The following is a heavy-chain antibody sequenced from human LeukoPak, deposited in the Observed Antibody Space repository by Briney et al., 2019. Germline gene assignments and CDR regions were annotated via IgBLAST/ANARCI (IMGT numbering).Heavy chain of an antibody. D-gene: IGHD3-16*01. Sequence: GGSLRLSCAASGFRFSTTWMIWVRQAPGKGLEWVGRIKSKTDGGTTDYAVPVKGRFSISRDDSKNTVFLQMNSLKTEDTAVYYCTTEQERAPLSSDHWGQGTLVTVSS. CDR2: IKSKTDGGTT. V-gene: IGHV3-15*01. CDR3: TTEQERAPLSSDH. J-gene: IGHJ4*02. CDR1: GFRFSTTW.